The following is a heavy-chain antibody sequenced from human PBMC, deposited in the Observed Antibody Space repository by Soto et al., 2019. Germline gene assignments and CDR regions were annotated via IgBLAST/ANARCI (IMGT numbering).Heavy chain of an antibody. D-gene: IGHD1-1*01. CDR3: ARSGDNYYRLDY. Sequence: QVQLVESGGGLVKPGGSLRLSCEGSGFTFSDYYISWIRQAPGKGLEWISYSSNSGTLSRYADSVKGCFSISRDNTKNLLYLQMNSLRAEDTAVYYCARSGDNYYRLDYWGQGTPVTVSS. J-gene: IGHJ4*02. CDR1: GFTFSDYY. V-gene: IGHV3-11*06. CDR2: SSNSGTLS.